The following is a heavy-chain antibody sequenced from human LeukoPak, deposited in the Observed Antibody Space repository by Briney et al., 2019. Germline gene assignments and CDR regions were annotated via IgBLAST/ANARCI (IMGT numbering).Heavy chain of an antibody. D-gene: IGHD6-19*01. V-gene: IGHV3-30-3*01. CDR1: GFTFSSYA. Sequence: GGSLRLSCAASGFTFSSYAMHWVRQAPGKGLEWVAVISYDGSNKYYADSVKGRFTISRDNSKNTLYLQMNSLRAEDTAVYYCARESRGPVFDYWGQGTLVTVSS. J-gene: IGHJ4*02. CDR3: ARESRGPVFDY. CDR2: ISYDGSNK.